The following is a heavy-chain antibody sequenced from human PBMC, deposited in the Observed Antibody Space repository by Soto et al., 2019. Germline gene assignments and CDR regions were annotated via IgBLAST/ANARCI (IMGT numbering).Heavy chain of an antibody. D-gene: IGHD6-19*01. Sequence: GGSLRLSCAASGFTFSSYAMSWVRQAPGKGLEWVSAISGSGGSTYYADSVKGRFTISRDNSKNTLYLQMNSLRAEDTAVYYCANAHHQYSSGWRYYYGMDVWGQGTTVTVSS. V-gene: IGHV3-23*01. CDR2: ISGSGGST. CDR1: GFTFSSYA. J-gene: IGHJ6*02. CDR3: ANAHHQYSSGWRYYYGMDV.